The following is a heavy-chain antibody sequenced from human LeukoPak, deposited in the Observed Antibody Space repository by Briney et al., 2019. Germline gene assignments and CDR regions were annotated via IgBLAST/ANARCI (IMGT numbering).Heavy chain of an antibody. D-gene: IGHD3-16*02. Sequence: SETLSLTCTVSGGSISSNSYYWSRIRQPPGEGLEWLGYIYYTGSTNYNPSLKSRVTISVDTSKNQFSLKLSSVTAADTAVYYCARVPHDYVWGSYRRYFDYWGQGTLVTVSS. CDR1: GGSISSNSYY. V-gene: IGHV4-61*05. CDR3: ARVPHDYVWGSYRRYFDY. J-gene: IGHJ4*02. CDR2: IYYTGST.